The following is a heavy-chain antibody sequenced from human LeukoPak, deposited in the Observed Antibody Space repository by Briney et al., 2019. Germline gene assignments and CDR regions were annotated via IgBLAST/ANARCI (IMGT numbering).Heavy chain of an antibody. Sequence: GGSLRLSCAVSGLSFSNYVMSWVRQAPGKGLEWVSAISSSGGSTYYADSVKGRFTISRDNSRNTLYLQMNSLRAEDTAVYYCAKDYYYDPVDAFDIWGQGTMVTVSS. CDR2: ISSSGGST. CDR1: GLSFSNYV. V-gene: IGHV3-23*01. J-gene: IGHJ3*02. D-gene: IGHD3-22*01. CDR3: AKDYYYDPVDAFDI.